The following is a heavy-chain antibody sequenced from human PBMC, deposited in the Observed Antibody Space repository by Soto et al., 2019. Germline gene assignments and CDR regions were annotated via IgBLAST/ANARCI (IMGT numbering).Heavy chain of an antibody. V-gene: IGHV3-23*01. CDR2: ISGSAGT. CDR1: GFTFRTYA. J-gene: IGHJ4*02. Sequence: GGSLGLSCTASGFTFRTYAMTWFRQAPGKGLEWVSAISGSAGTFYATSVKGRFTISRDNSRSTVYLQMHSLRAEDSAIYYCAKEKDYDFNWGSDRFTSHYWGRGTLVTVSS. D-gene: IGHD3-16*02. CDR3: AKEKDYDFNWGSDRFTSHY.